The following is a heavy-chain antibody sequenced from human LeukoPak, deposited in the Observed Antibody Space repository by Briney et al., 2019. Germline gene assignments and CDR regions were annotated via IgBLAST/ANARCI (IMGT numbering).Heavy chain of an antibody. CDR2: IYSGGST. J-gene: IGHJ4*02. CDR1: GFTVSSNY. V-gene: IGHV3-66*01. D-gene: IGHD6-13*01. CDR3: ARSQSSSLIDY. Sequence: PGGSLRLSCAASGFTVSSNYMSWVRQAPGKGLEWVSVIYSGGSTYYADSVKGRFTISRDNSKNALYLQMNSLRAEDTAVYYCARSQSSSLIDYWGQGTLVTVSS.